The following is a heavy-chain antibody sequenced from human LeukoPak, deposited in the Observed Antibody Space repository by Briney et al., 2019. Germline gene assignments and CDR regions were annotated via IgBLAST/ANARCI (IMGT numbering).Heavy chain of an antibody. CDR1: GFSLSTSGVG. D-gene: IGHD2-8*01. CDR2: IYWDDDK. Sequence: SGPTLVNPTQTLTLTCTFSGFSLSTSGVGVGWIRQPPGKALEWLALIYWDDDKRYSPSLKSRLTITKDTSKNQVVLTMTNMDPVDTATYYCAHADCTNGVCYPGYWFDPWGQGTLVTVSS. CDR3: AHADCTNGVCYPGYWFDP. V-gene: IGHV2-5*02. J-gene: IGHJ5*02.